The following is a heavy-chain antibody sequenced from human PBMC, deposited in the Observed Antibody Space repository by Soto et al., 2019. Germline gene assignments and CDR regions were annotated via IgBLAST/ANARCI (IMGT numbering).Heavy chain of an antibody. V-gene: IGHV4-59*12. CDR3: ARDGGNANKHNWLDP. Sequence: SQTLSLTCTVSGGCISSYYWSWILQPTGKALAWIGSMYESASINYNPSLRSRVIMSVDTSKNQFSLNLSSVTAADTAVYYCARDGGNANKHNWLDPWGQGALVTVSS. CDR2: MYESASI. CDR1: GGCISSYY. J-gene: IGHJ5*02. D-gene: IGHD3-16*01.